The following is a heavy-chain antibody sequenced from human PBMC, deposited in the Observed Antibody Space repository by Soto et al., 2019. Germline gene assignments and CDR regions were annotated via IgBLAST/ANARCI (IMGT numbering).Heavy chain of an antibody. CDR2: IKQDGSEK. V-gene: IGHV3-7*01. CDR3: ARDRGPLVRGVIYDY. CDR1: GFTFSSYW. Sequence: GGSLRLSCAASGFTFSSYWMSWVRQAPGKGLEWVANIKQDGSEKYYVDSVKGRFTISRDNAKNSLYLQMNSLRAEDTAVYYCARDRGPLVRGVIYDYWGQGTLVTVSS. J-gene: IGHJ4*02. D-gene: IGHD3-10*01.